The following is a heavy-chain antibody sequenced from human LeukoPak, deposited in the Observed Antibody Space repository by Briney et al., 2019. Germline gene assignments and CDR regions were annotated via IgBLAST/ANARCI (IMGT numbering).Heavy chain of an antibody. CDR2: ISGYNGDT. D-gene: IGHD5-18*01. V-gene: IGHV1-18*01. J-gene: IGHJ4*02. CDR1: GYTFTTYG. Sequence: GASVKVSCKASGYTFTTYGISWVRQAPGQGLEWMGWISGYNGDTYYAQKLQGRVTMTTDTSTSTAYMELRSLRSEDTAVYYCATGLWTHQWRGFDYWGQGTLVTVSS. CDR3: ATGLWTHQWRGFDY.